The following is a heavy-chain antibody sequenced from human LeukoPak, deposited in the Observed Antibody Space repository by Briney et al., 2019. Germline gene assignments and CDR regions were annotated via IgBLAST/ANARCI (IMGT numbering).Heavy chain of an antibody. V-gene: IGHV1-69*13. Sequence: SVKVSCKASGGTFSSYAISWVRQAPGQGLEWMGGIIPIFGSANYAQKFQGRVTITADESTSTAYMELSSLRSEDTAVYYCATRVGWDSSGYDYYYYYMDVWGKGTTVTVSS. CDR1: GGTFSSYA. CDR3: ATRVGWDSSGYDYYYYYMDV. J-gene: IGHJ6*03. CDR2: IIPIFGSA. D-gene: IGHD3-22*01.